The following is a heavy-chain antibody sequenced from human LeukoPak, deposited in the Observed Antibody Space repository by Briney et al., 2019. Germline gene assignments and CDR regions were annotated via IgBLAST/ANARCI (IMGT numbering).Heavy chain of an antibody. D-gene: IGHD5-18*01. CDR3: AKDSNSYGLKPDAFDI. CDR1: GFTFSSYG. CDR2: IRYDGSNK. J-gene: IGHJ3*02. V-gene: IGHV3-30*02. Sequence: PGGSLRLSCAASGFTFSSYGMHWVRQAPGKGLEWVAFIRYDGSNKYYADSVKGRFTISRDNSKNTLYLQMNSLRAEDTAVYYCAKDSNSYGLKPDAFDIWGQGTMVTVSS.